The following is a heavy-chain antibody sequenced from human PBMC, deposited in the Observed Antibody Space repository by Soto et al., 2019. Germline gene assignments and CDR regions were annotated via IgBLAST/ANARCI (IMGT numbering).Heavy chain of an antibody. CDR2: ISYDGSNK. CDR1: GFTFSSYG. D-gene: IGHD2-15*01. Sequence: TGGSLRLSCAASGFTFSSYGMHWVRQAPGKGLEWVAVISYDGSNKYYADSVKGRFTISRDNSKNTLYLQMNSLRAEDTAVYYCAKAESGYCSGGSCLLPDYWGQGTLVTVSS. CDR3: AKAESGYCSGGSCLLPDY. J-gene: IGHJ4*02. V-gene: IGHV3-30*18.